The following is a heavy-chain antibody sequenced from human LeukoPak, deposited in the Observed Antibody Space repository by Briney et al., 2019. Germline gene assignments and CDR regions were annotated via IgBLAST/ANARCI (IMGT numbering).Heavy chain of an antibody. CDR1: GGSISDYY. CDR3: ARGLPGYSGGDDAFDI. CDR2: IYTSGST. J-gene: IGHJ3*02. V-gene: IGHV4-4*07. Sequence: SETLSLTCTVSGGSISDYYWSWIRQPAAKGLEWIGRIYTSGSTNYNPSLKSRVTLSVDTSKNQFSLKLSTVTAADTAVYYCARGLPGYSGGDDAFDIWGQGTVVIVS. D-gene: IGHD6-19*01.